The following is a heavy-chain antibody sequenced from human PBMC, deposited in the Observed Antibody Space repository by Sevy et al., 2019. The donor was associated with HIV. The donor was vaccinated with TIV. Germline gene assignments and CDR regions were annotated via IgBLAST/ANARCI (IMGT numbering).Heavy chain of an antibody. CDR1: GFTFSSYW. V-gene: IGHV3-7*01. CDR3: ARDQCQWLEPREVDY. CDR2: IKQDGSEK. D-gene: IGHD6-19*01. Sequence: GGSLRLSCAASGFTFSSYWMSWVRQAPGKGLEWVANIKQDGSEKYYVDSVKGRFTISRDNAKNSLYLQMNSLRAEDTAVYYCARDQCQWLEPREVDYWGQGTLVTVS. J-gene: IGHJ4*02.